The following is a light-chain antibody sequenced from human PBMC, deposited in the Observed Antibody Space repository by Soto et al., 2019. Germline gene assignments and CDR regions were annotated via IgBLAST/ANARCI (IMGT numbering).Light chain of an antibody. V-gene: IGKV3-11*01. Sequence: EIVMTQSPATLSLSPGERATFSCRASQSVSSYLAWYQQKPGQAPRLLIYDASTRATGIAARFSGSGSRTDFTLTISSLEPEDFAVYYCQQHNNWAPSITFGQGTRLEIK. CDR1: QSVSSY. CDR3: QQHNNWAPSIT. CDR2: DAS. J-gene: IGKJ5*01.